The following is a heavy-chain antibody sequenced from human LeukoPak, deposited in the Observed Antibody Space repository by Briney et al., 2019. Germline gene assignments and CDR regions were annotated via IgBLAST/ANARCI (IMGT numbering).Heavy chain of an antibody. CDR1: GFTFSSYS. CDR3: ARDRVWTVLY. V-gene: IGHV3-48*01. D-gene: IGHD6-6*01. Sequence: PGGSLRLSCAASGFTFSSYSMNWVRQAPGKGLEWVSYISSSSSTIYYADSVKGRFTISRDNAKNSLYLQVNSLRAEDTAVYYCARDRVWTVLYWGQGTLVSVSS. CDR2: ISSSSSTI. J-gene: IGHJ4*02.